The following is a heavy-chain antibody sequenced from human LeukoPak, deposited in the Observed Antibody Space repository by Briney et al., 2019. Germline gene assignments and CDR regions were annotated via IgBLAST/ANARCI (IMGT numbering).Heavy chain of an antibody. CDR2: IYSGGST. CDR3: AREFRDAFDI. V-gene: IGHV3-53*01. J-gene: IGHJ3*02. CDR1: GFTVSSNY. Sequence: GSLRLSCAASGFTVSSNYMSWVRQAPGKGLEWVSVIYSGGSTYYADSVKGRSTISRDNSKNTLYLQMNSLRAEDTAVYYCAREFRDAFDIWGQGTMVTVSS.